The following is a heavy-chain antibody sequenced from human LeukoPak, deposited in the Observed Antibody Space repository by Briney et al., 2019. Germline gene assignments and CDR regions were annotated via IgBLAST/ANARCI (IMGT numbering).Heavy chain of an antibody. Sequence: PSETLSLTCTVSGGSISSGDYYWSWIRQPPGKGLEWIGYIYYSGSTNYNPSLKSRVTISVDTSKNQFSLKLSSVTAADTAVYYCARERIVATIRGWFDPWGQGTLVTVSS. CDR2: IYYSGST. V-gene: IGHV4-31*03. CDR1: GGSISSGDYY. D-gene: IGHD5-12*01. J-gene: IGHJ5*02. CDR3: ARERIVATIRGWFDP.